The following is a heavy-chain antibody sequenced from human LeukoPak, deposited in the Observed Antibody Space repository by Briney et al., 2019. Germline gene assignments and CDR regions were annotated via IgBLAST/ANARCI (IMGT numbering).Heavy chain of an antibody. CDR2: ISFDETKK. V-gene: IGHV3-30-3*01. Sequence: GGPLRLSCGASGFSFSKYAMHWVRQAPGKGLEWVAVISFDETKKYYADSVKGRFTISRDNSNNTLFLQMNSLKTEDTAVYFCARMKVIKGASLDYWGQGSLVTVSS. CDR3: ARMKVIKGASLDY. J-gene: IGHJ4*02. CDR1: GFSFSKYA. D-gene: IGHD2/OR15-2a*01.